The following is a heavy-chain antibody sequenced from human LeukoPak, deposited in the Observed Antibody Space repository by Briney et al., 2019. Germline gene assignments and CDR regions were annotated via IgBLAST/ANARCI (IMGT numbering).Heavy chain of an antibody. J-gene: IGHJ3*02. D-gene: IGHD3-22*01. CDR3: AKDRGPLSHQVVIRGIGAFDI. V-gene: IGHV3-23*01. CDR1: GFTFSSYA. Sequence: RSGGSLRLSCAASGFTFSSYAMSWVRQAPGKGLEWVSAISGSGGSTYYADSVKGRFTISRDNSKNTLYLQMNSLRAEDTAVYCCAKDRGPLSHQVVIRGIGAFDIWGQGTMVTVSS. CDR2: ISGSGGST.